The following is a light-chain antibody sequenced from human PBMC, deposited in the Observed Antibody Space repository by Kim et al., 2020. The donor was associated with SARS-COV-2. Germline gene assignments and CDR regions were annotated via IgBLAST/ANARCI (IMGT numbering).Light chain of an antibody. CDR3: QQYGRSPLT. CDR1: QSVSSSY. Sequence: GEGHPPSFRDSQSVSSSYLAWYQQKPGHAPRLRISCASSTATGIPDRFRCSGSGKDFTLTISRLEPEDCAGYYCQQYGRSPLTFGGGTKVDIK. V-gene: IGKV3-20*01. CDR2: CAS. J-gene: IGKJ4*01.